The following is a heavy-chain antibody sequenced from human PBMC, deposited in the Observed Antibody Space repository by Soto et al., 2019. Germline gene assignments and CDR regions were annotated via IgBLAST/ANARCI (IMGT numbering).Heavy chain of an antibody. CDR1: GGSISSGDYY. Sequence: PSETLSLTCTVSGGSISSGDYYWSWIRQPPGKGLEWIGYIYYSGSTYYNPSLKSRVTISVDTSKNQFSLKLSSVTAADTAVYYCAREVWFGELLYYYYGMDVWGQGTTVTVSS. J-gene: IGHJ6*02. D-gene: IGHD3-10*01. CDR3: AREVWFGELLYYYYGMDV. V-gene: IGHV4-30-4*01. CDR2: IYYSGST.